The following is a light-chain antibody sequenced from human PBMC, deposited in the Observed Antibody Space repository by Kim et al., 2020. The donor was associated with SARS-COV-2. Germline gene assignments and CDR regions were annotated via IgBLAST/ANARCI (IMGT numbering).Light chain of an antibody. J-gene: IGKJ2*01. CDR1: QGVSSR. CDR2: AAY. CDR3: QQANNFPYT. V-gene: IGKV1-12*01. Sequence: SAAVGDRVTITCRASQGVSSRVAWYQQIPGKAPRLLIYAAYNLQSGVPSRFSGSGYGTDFTLTISSLQPEDFATYYCQQANNFPYTFGQGTKLEI.